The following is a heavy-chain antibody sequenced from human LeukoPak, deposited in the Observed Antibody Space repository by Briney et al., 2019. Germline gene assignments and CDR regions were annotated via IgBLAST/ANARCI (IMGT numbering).Heavy chain of an antibody. CDR1: GYTFTGYY. V-gene: IGHV1-2*06. CDR2: INPNSGGT. J-gene: IGHJ4*02. D-gene: IGHD6-13*01. Sequence: ASVKVSCKASGYTFTGYYMHWVRQAPGQGLEWMGRINPNSGGTNYAQKFQGRVTMTRDTSISTAYMELSRLRSDDTAVYYCAREAAAGTKFCYDYWGRGTLVTVSS. CDR3: AREAAAGTKFCYDY.